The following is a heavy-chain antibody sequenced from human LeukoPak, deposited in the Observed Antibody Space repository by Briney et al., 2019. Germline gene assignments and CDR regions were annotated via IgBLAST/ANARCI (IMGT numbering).Heavy chain of an antibody. CDR2: I. CDR1: GGSISSGGYY. CDR3: ARRRGNSSGFQCYYFDY. Sequence: SETLSLTCTVSGGSISSGGYYWTWIRQHPGKGLEWIGYIYNPSLKSRVTISVDTSKNQFSLKLRSVTAADTAVYYCARRRGNSSGFQCYYFDYWGQGTLVTVSS. J-gene: IGHJ4*02. D-gene: IGHD6-19*01. V-gene: IGHV4-31*03.